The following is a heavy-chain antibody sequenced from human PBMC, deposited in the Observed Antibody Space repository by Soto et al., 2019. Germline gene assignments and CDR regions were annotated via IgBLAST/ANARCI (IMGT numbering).Heavy chain of an antibody. CDR1: GGSISSGGYY. CDR3: ARVHGSGSYYIDY. J-gene: IGHJ4*02. V-gene: IGHV4-31*03. Sequence: SETLSLTCTVSGGSISSGGYYWSWIRQPPGEGLEWIGYIYYSGSTYYNPSLKSRVTISVYTSKNQFSLKLSSVTAADTAVYYCARVHGSGSYYIDYWGQGTLVTVSS. CDR2: IYYSGST. D-gene: IGHD3-10*01.